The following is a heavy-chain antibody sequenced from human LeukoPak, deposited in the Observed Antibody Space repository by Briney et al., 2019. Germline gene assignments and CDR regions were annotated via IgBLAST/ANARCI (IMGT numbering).Heavy chain of an antibody. CDR1: SASITSRPYF. Sequence: KPSETLSLICTVSSASITSRPYFWAWIRQSPGKRLEWIATMSYSGTAYYNESLKSRVTIFVDTSKNQFSLKLNSVTAADPAVYYCAANSADEYTLGSSYKVWGQGTLVTVSS. V-gene: IGHV4-39*01. CDR2: MSYSGTA. J-gene: IGHJ4*02. D-gene: IGHD3-10*01. CDR3: AANSADEYTLGSSYKV.